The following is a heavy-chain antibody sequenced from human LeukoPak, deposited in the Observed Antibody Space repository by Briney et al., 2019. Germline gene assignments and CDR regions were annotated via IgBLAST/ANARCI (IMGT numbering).Heavy chain of an antibody. J-gene: IGHJ6*03. CDR3: GRVTATGKYYYYYYMDV. V-gene: IGHV1-69*13. CDR2: IIPMFGTG. D-gene: IGHD5-18*01. CDR1: GNTFNNYA. Sequence: SAKVSCKASGNTFNNYAISWVRQAPGQGLEWMGGIIPMFGTGNYAQKFQGRVTITADESTSTAYMELSSLRSEDTAVYYCGRVTATGKYYYYYYMDVWGKGTTVTVSS.